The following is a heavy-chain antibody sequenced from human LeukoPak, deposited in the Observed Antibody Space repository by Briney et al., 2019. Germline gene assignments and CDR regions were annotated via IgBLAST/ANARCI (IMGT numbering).Heavy chain of an antibody. CDR1: GDSIRSSDYY. Sequence: PSETLSLTCSVSGDSIRSSDYYWGWIRQPPGKGLEWIGNVFYSGTAHSNPSLKSRVTMSADTSKNQFSLKLNSVTAADTAVYYCARHVDRFSYAYPRYYFDFWGQGNLVIVSS. CDR2: VFYSGTA. J-gene: IGHJ4*02. D-gene: IGHD3-16*01. CDR3: ARHVDRFSYAYPRYYFDF. V-gene: IGHV4-39*01.